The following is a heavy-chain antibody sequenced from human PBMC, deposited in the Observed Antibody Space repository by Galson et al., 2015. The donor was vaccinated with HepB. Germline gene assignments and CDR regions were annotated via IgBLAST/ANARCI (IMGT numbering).Heavy chain of an antibody. CDR2: INPTGGGK. J-gene: IGHJ5*02. Sequence: SVKVSCKASGYTFTGYYLHWVRQAPGKGLEGMGRINPTGGGKNNAQKFQGRVTMTRDTSITTVYMELSRLTSDDTAVYYCARDGYSSGWYGGALDPWGQGTLVTVSS. CDR1: GYTFTGYY. V-gene: IGHV1-2*06. CDR3: ARDGYSSGWYGGALDP. D-gene: IGHD6-19*01.